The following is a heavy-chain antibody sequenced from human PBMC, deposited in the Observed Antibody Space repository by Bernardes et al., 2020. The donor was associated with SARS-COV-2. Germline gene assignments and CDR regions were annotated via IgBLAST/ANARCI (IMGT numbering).Heavy chain of an antibody. CDR3: ARDEWEQRGGFDH. Sequence: ASVKVSCKVSGYTLTEFSMHWVRQAPGKGLEWLGGFDPEHGNTKYAQKVQGRVTMTTDTSTSTAYMELRSLGSDDTAVYYCARDEWEQRGGFDHWGQGTLVTVSS. D-gene: IGHD1-26*01. CDR1: GYTLTEFS. V-gene: IGHV1-24*01. CDR2: FDPEHGNT. J-gene: IGHJ4*02.